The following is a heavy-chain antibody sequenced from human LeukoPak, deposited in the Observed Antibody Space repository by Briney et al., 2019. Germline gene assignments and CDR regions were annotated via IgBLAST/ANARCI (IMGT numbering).Heavy chain of an antibody. CDR2: IYYSGST. J-gene: IGHJ3*02. Sequence: SETLSLTCTVSGGSISSHYWSWIRQPPGKGLEWIGYIYYSGSTYYSPSLKSRVTISVDTSKNQFSLKLNSVTAADTAVYYCARAHVDDVLMVYAVRAFDIWGQGTMVTVSS. CDR1: GGSISSHY. D-gene: IGHD2-8*01. CDR3: ARAHVDDVLMVYAVRAFDI. V-gene: IGHV4-59*11.